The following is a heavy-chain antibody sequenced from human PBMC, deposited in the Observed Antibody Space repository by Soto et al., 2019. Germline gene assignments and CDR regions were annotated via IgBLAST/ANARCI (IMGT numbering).Heavy chain of an antibody. Sequence: QVQLVESGGGVVQPGRSLRLSCAASGFTFSSYGMHWVRQAPGKGLEWVAVISYDGSNKYYADSVKGRFTISRDNSKNPLYLQMNSLRAEDTAVYYCAKDISMIVVIGLDYWGQGTLVTVSS. D-gene: IGHD3-22*01. CDR3: AKDISMIVVIGLDY. CDR2: ISYDGSNK. J-gene: IGHJ4*02. CDR1: GFTFSSYG. V-gene: IGHV3-30*18.